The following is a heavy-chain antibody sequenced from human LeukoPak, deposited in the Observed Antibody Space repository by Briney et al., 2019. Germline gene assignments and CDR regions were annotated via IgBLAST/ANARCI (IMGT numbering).Heavy chain of an antibody. CDR2: IYTSGST. V-gene: IGHV4-4*07. D-gene: IGHD2-15*01. J-gene: IGHJ5*02. CDR1: GGSISSYY. Sequence: SETLSLTCTVSGGSISSYYWSWIRQPAGKGLEWIGRIYTSGSTNYNPSLKSQVTMSVDTSKNQFSLKLSSVTAADTAVYYCARGTPCSGGSCYLVPWFDPWGQGTLVTVSS. CDR3: ARGTPCSGGSCYLVPWFDP.